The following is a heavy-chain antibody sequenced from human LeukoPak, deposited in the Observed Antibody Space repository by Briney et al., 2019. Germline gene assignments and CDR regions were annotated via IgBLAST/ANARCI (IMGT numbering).Heavy chain of an antibody. D-gene: IGHD6-13*01. V-gene: IGHV4-38-2*02. J-gene: IGHJ4*02. Sequence: SETLSLTCTVSGYSISSGYYWGWIRQPPGKGLEWIGEINHSGSTNYNPSLKSRVTISVDTSKNQFSLKLSSVTAADTAVYYCARVELGGGIAAAGTEGTDYFDYWGQGTLVTVSS. CDR1: GYSISSGYY. CDR3: ARVELGGGIAAAGTEGTDYFDY. CDR2: INHSGST.